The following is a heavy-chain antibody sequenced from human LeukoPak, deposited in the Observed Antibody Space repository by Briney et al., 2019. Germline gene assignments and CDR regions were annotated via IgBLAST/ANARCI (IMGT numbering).Heavy chain of an antibody. Sequence: ASVKVSCKASGYTFTSYGTSWVRQAPGQGLEWMGWISAYNGNTNYAQKLQGRVTMTTDTSTSTAYMELRSLRSDDTAVYYCARTMVRGVPYYYYYGMDVWGQGTTVTVSS. J-gene: IGHJ6*02. CDR1: GYTFTSYG. CDR2: ISAYNGNT. CDR3: ARTMVRGVPYYYYYGMDV. V-gene: IGHV1-18*01. D-gene: IGHD3-10*01.